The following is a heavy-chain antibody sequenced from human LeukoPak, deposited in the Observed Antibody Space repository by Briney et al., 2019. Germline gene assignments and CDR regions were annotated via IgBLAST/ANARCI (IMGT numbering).Heavy chain of an antibody. Sequence: GESLKISCKGSGYSFTSYWISWVRQLPGKGLEWMGRIDPSDSYTNYSPSFQGHVTISADKSISTAYLQWSSLKASDTAMYYCRIAVAGTASDYWGLGTLVTVSS. D-gene: IGHD6-19*01. CDR2: IDPSDSYT. CDR3: RIAVAGTASDY. J-gene: IGHJ4*02. V-gene: IGHV5-10-1*01. CDR1: GYSFTSYW.